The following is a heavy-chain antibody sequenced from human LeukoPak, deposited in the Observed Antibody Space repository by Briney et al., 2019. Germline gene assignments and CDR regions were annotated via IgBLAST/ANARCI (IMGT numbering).Heavy chain of an antibody. Sequence: SQTLSLTCTVSGDSISSGSYYWSWIRQPAGKGLEWIGRIYSTGSTNYNPSLKSRVTISVDTSKNQFSLKLSSVTAADTAVYYCARDGTDYDFWSGYYYMDVWGKGTTVTVSS. J-gene: IGHJ6*03. V-gene: IGHV4-61*02. CDR2: IYSTGST. CDR1: GDSISSGSYY. CDR3: ARDGTDYDFWSGYYYMDV. D-gene: IGHD3-3*01.